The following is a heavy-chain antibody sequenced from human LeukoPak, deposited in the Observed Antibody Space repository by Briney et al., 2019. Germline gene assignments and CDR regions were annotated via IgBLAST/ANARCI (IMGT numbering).Heavy chain of an antibody. J-gene: IGHJ4*02. CDR1: GGSISSHY. CDR3: ARAPRDVTIFGVVITGFDY. CDR2: IYYSGST. Sequence: PSETLSLTCTVSGGSISSHYWSWIRQPPGKGLEWIGYIYYSGSTNYNPSLKSRVTISVDTSKNQFSLKLSSVTAADTAVYYCARAPRDVTIFGVVITGFDYWGQGTLVTVSS. V-gene: IGHV4-59*11. D-gene: IGHD3-3*01.